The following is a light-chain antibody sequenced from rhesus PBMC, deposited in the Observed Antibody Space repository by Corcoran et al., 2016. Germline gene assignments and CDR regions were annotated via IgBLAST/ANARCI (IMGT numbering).Light chain of an antibody. J-gene: IGKJ3*01. CDR1: QGISNN. V-gene: IGKV1-25*01. CDR3: QHGYGILFT. Sequence: DIQMTQSPSSLSASVGDRVTITCRASQGISNNLAWYQQKPGKVPKLLIYKPSTLQSGIPSRFSGSGSGTDFTLPISSLQPEDFATYYCQHGYGILFTFGPGTKLDIK. CDR2: KPS.